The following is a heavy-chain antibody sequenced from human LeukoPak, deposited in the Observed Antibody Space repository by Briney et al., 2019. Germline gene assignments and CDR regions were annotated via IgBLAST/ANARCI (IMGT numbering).Heavy chain of an antibody. V-gene: IGHV5-51*01. J-gene: IGHJ6*02. D-gene: IGHD7-27*01. Sequence: GESLKISCYGSGFSLTRFWVAWVRQTPGKGLECMAIMYPGDSETIYSPSFQGQVIISADKSTNTAHLRWSSLKASDSAIYYCARLRAWGSGYFYGLDVWGQGTTVTASS. CDR1: GFSLTRFW. CDR3: ARLRAWGSGYFYGLDV. CDR2: MYPGDSET.